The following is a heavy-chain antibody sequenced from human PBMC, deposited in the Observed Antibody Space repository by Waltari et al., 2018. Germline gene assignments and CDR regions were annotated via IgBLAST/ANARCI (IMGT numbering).Heavy chain of an antibody. Sequence: QVQLVPSVAEVKKPGASVTVSCRASGYTITGYYMHWVRQAPGQGLEWMGWINPNSGGTNYAQKFQGRVTMTRDTSISTAYMELSRLRSDDTAVYYCARVLTRHAKEWLSIWGQGTLVTVSS. D-gene: IGHD3-3*01. J-gene: IGHJ4*02. CDR2: INPNSGGT. CDR1: GYTITGYY. V-gene: IGHV1-2*02. CDR3: ARVLTRHAKEWLSI.